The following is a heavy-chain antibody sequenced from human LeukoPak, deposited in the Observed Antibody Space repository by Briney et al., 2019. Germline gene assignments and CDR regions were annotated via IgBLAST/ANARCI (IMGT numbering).Heavy chain of an antibody. CDR2: IYSSGST. J-gene: IGHJ5*02. V-gene: IGHV4-39*07. CDR1: GGSISSSSYY. CDR3: ARDLETDWFDP. D-gene: IGHD5-24*01. Sequence: SETLSLTCAVSGGSISSSSYYWGWIRQPPGKGLEWIGSIYSSGSTYYNPSLKSRVTISVDTSKNQFSLKLSSVTAADTAVYYCARDLETDWFDPWGQGTLVTVSS.